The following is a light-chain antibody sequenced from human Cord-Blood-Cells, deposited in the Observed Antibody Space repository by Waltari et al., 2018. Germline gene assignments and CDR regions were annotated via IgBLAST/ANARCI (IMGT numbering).Light chain of an antibody. Sequence: QSALTQPASVSGSSGQSITISCTGTSSDGGGYNYVSWYQQHPGKAPKLMIYDVSNRPSGVSNRFSGSKSGNTASLTISGLQAEDEADYYCSSYTSSSTVFGGGTKLTVL. CDR2: DVS. CDR1: SSDGGGYNY. V-gene: IGLV2-14*01. CDR3: SSYTSSSTV. J-gene: IGLJ2*01.